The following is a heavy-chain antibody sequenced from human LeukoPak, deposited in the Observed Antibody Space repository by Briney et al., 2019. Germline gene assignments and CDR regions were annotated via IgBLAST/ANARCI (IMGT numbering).Heavy chain of an antibody. CDR3: ARDASSDHWFDP. CDR1: GFTFSTYA. D-gene: IGHD6-19*01. J-gene: IGHJ5*02. Sequence: PGGSLRLSCAASGFTFSTYAIHWVRQAPGKGLEWVAVISFDGGNKYYADSVKGRFTISRDNSKNTLYLQMNSLRPDDTALYYCARDASSDHWFDPWGRGTLVTVSS. V-gene: IGHV3-30-3*01. CDR2: ISFDGGNK.